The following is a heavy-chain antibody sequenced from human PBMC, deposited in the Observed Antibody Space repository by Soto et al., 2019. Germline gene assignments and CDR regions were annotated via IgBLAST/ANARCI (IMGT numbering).Heavy chain of an antibody. D-gene: IGHD6-19*01. J-gene: IGHJ4*02. CDR3: AKGQWLDEY. V-gene: IGHV3-7*01. CDR2: INQDGRTK. CDR1: GFSFSRYW. Sequence: SLRLSCAASGFSFSRYWMSWVRQAPGKGLEWVANINQDGRTKYYVDSVRGRFSISRDNAKNSVYLQVNSLRAEDTAVYYCAKGQWLDEYWGQGTVVTVSS.